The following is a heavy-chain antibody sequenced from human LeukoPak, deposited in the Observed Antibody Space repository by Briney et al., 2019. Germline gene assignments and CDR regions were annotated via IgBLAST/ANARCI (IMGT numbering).Heavy chain of an antibody. J-gene: IGHJ3*02. Sequence: ASVKVSCKASGGTFSSYAISWVRQAPGQGLEWMGWINPNSGGTNYAQKFQGRVTMTRDTSISTAYMELSRLRSDDTAVYYCARNIGNDAFDIWGQGTMVTVSS. CDR3: ARNIGNDAFDI. CDR2: INPNSGGT. CDR1: GGTFSSYA. V-gene: IGHV1-2*02. D-gene: IGHD2/OR15-2a*01.